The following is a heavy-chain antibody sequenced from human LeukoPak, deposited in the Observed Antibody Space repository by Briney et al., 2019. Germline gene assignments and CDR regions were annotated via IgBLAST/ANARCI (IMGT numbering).Heavy chain of an antibody. D-gene: IGHD3-22*01. CDR2: ISGSGGST. J-gene: IGHJ2*01. V-gene: IGHV3-23*01. Sequence: GSLRLSCAASGFTFNSYAMSWVRQPPGKGLEWVSAISGSGGSTYYADSLKGRFTISRDNSKNTLYLQMNSLRAEDTAVYYCAKTPITMIVVVMGFGDWYFDLWGRGTLVTVSS. CDR3: AKTPITMIVVVMGFGDWYFDL. CDR1: GFTFNSYA.